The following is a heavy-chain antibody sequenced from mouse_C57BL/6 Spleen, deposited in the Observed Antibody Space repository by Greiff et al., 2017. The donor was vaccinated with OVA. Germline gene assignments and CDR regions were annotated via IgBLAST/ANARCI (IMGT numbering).Heavy chain of an antibody. Sequence: QVQLQQSGAELVKPGASVKLSCKASGYTFTSYWMHWVKQRPGQGLEWIGMIHPNSGSTNYNEKFKSKATLTVDKSSSTAYMQLSSLTSEDSAVYYCARSRITPLFDYWGQGTTLTVSS. D-gene: IGHD2-4*01. V-gene: IGHV1-64*01. CDR3: ARSRITPLFDY. CDR2: IHPNSGST. CDR1: GYTFTSYW. J-gene: IGHJ2*01.